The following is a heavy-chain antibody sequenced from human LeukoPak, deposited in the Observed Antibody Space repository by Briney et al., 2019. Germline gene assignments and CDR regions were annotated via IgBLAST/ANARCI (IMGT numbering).Heavy chain of an antibody. CDR3: ARVGYYDSSGYLQH. CDR1: GGSFNNYA. Sequence: GASVKVSCKAPGGSFNNYAISWVRQAPGHGLEWMGRFIPFSGTSDYAHKFQARVTITMDESTAYMELSRLRSDDTAVYYCARVGYYDSSGYLQHWGQGTLVTVSS. J-gene: IGHJ1*01. D-gene: IGHD3-22*01. CDR2: FIPFSGTS. V-gene: IGHV1-69*05.